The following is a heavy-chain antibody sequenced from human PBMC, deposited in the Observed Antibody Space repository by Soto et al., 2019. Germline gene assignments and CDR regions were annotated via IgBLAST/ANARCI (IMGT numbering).Heavy chain of an antibody. CDR3: ARPLRLAGTYAFDI. Sequence: SETLSLTCAVSSGSISSSNWWNWVRQPPGKGLEWIGEIYHSGSTNYNPSLKSRVTISVDKSKNQFSLKLSSVTAADTAVYYCARPLRLAGTYAFDIWGQGTMVTVSS. V-gene: IGHV4-4*02. D-gene: IGHD6-13*01. CDR2: IYHSGST. CDR1: SGSISSSNW. J-gene: IGHJ3*02.